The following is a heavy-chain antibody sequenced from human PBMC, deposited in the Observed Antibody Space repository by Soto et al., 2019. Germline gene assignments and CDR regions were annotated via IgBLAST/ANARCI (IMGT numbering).Heavy chain of an antibody. D-gene: IGHD2-2*01. V-gene: IGHV4-59*01. CDR2: IYHTGVT. J-gene: IGHJ4*02. CDR1: GASITTYY. Sequence: SETLSLTCTVSGASITTYYWSWFRQPPGQGLESLGYIYHTGVTNSNPSLRGRLSTSIDTAKNQFSLKLSSVTSADTAIYYCARTARVPDFWGPGILVTVSS. CDR3: ARTARVPDF.